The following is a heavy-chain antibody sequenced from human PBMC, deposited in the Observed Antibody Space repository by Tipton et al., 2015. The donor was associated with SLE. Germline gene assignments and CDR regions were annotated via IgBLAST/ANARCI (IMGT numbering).Heavy chain of an antibody. D-gene: IGHD6-6*01. V-gene: IGHV4-59*08. CDR1: GGSISSYY. J-gene: IGHJ4*02. CDR3: ARSSIAASFDY. Sequence: TLSLTCTISGGSISSYYWSWIRQPPGKGLEWIGYIYYSGSTNYNPSLKSRVTISVDTSKNQFSLKLSPVTAADTAVYYCARSSIAASFDYWGQGTLVTVSS. CDR2: IYYSGST.